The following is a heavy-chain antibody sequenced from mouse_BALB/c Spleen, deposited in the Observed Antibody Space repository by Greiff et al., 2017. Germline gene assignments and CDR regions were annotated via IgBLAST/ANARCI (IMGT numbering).Heavy chain of an antibody. CDR2: ISSGGSYT. J-gene: IGHJ4*01. Sequence: EVQLQESGGGLVKPGGSLKLSCAASGFTFSSYAMSWVRQSPEKRLEWVAEISSGGSYTYYPDTVTGRFTISRDNAKNTLYLEMSSLRSEDTAMYYCARRVDYWGQGTSVTVSS. V-gene: IGHV5-9-4*01. CDR3: ARRVDY. CDR1: GFTFSSYA.